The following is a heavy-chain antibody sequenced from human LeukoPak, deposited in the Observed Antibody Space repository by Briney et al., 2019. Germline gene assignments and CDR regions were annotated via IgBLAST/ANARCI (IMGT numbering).Heavy chain of an antibody. J-gene: IGHJ4*02. D-gene: IGHD2-15*01. CDR2: IYYSGST. Sequence: SETLSLTCTISGGSIRRYYWSWIRQPPGKGLVWIGYIYYSGSTNYNPSLKSRVTISVDTSKNQFSLKLSSVSAADTAVYYCARLGYCSGGSCYFNYFDYWGQGTLVTVSS. CDR3: ARLGYCSGGSCYFNYFDY. CDR1: GGSIRRYY. V-gene: IGHV4-59*08.